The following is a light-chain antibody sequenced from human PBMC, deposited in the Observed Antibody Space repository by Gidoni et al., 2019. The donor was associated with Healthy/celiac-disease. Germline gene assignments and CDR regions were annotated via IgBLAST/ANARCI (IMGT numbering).Light chain of an antibody. CDR2: GNR. J-gene: IGLJ2*01. CDR3: QSYDSSLSGVV. V-gene: IGLV1-40*01. Sequence: QSVLTRPPSVSGAPGQRVTISCTGSSSNIGAGYDVHWYHQLPGTAPNLLISGNRNRPSGVPDRFSGSKSGTSASLAITGLQAEDEADYYCQSYDSSLSGVVFGGGTKLTVL. CDR1: SSNIGAGYD.